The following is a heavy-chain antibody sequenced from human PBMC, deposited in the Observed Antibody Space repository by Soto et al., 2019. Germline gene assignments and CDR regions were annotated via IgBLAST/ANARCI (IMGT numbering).Heavy chain of an antibody. V-gene: IGHV1-3*01. Sequence: GASVKVSCKASGYTFTSYAMHWVRQAPGQRLEWMGWINAGNGNTKYSQKFQGRVTITRDTSASTAYMELSSLRSEDTAVYYCARDRGGYPDPHYFDLWGRGTLVTVSS. J-gene: IGHJ2*01. CDR2: INAGNGNT. D-gene: IGHD5-12*01. CDR1: GYTFTSYA. CDR3: ARDRGGYPDPHYFDL.